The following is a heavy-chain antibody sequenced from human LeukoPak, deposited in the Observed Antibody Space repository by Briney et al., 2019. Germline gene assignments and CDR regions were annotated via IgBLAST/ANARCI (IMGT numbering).Heavy chain of an antibody. J-gene: IGHJ4*02. CDR1: GFTFSSYA. CDR3: ARSRVQLERTGLDY. D-gene: IGHD1-1*01. Sequence: GSLRLSCAASGFTFSSYAMHWVRQAPGKGLEWVAVISYDGSNKYYADSVKGRFTISRDNSKNTLYLQMNSLRAEDTAVYYCARSRVQLERTGLDYWGQGTLVTVSS. V-gene: IGHV3-30*04. CDR2: ISYDGSNK.